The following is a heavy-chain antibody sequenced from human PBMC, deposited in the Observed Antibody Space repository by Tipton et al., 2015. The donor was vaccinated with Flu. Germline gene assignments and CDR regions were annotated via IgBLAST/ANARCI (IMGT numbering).Heavy chain of an antibody. CDR2: IYASGST. V-gene: IGHV4-4*07. D-gene: IGHD4-17*01. J-gene: IGHJ6*02. CDR3: ARMTTVTTSGYYGLDV. Sequence: TLSLTCTVSGGSISSFYWSWIRQPAGKGLEWIGRIYASGSTSYNPSLKSRVTTSVDTSKNHFSLNLSSVTAADTAVYYCARMTTVTTSGYYGLDVWGQGTTVTVSS. CDR1: GGSISSFY.